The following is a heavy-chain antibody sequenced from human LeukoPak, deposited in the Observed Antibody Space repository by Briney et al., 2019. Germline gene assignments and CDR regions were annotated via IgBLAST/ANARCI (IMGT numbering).Heavy chain of an antibody. CDR1: GFTFSTYA. J-gene: IGHJ4*02. CDR3: AKQAWWSGYFYFLPFDY. Sequence: GGSLRLSCAASGFTFSTYAMNWVRQAPGKGLEWVSGITYNGGNTYYADSVKGRFTISRDNSKNTFYLQMNSLRADDTAVYYCAKQAWWSGYFYFLPFDYWGQGTLVTVSS. V-gene: IGHV3-23*01. CDR2: ITYNGGNT. D-gene: IGHD3-3*01.